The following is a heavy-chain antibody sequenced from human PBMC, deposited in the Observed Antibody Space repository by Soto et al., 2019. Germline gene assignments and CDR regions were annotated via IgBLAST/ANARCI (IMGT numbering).Heavy chain of an antibody. J-gene: IGHJ4*02. V-gene: IGHV2-5*02. CDR3: AHRAYFDSGKQFDY. CDR2: IYWDDEK. Sequence: QITLKESGPPLVKPTQTLTLTCTFSGFSLSTSGVGVGWIRQPPGKALEWLAIIYWDDEKRYSPSLKTRLTVXKXTXXSQVVLTMTNVDPVDTATYYCAHRAYFDSGKQFDYWGQGTLVSVSS. CDR1: GFSLSTSGVG. D-gene: IGHD3-10*01.